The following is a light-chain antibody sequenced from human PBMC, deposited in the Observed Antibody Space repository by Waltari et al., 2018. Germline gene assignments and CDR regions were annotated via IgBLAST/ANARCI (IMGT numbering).Light chain of an antibody. J-gene: IGLJ1*01. Sequence: QSALTQPPSASGSPGQSVTIPCTGTSPDVGGYNYVPWYQQHPGKAPKLLIYEVSKRPSGVPDRFSGSKSGNTASLTVSGLQAEDEADYYCSSFAGGKYVFGTGTRIAV. CDR1: SPDVGGYNY. V-gene: IGLV2-8*01. CDR3: SSFAGGKYV. CDR2: EVS.